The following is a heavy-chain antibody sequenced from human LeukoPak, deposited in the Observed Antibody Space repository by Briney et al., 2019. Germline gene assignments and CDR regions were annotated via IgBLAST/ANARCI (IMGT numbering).Heavy chain of an antibody. V-gene: IGHV1-46*01. J-gene: IGHJ5*02. CDR3: ARGLGSESYYGS. CDR2: INPSGGST. D-gene: IGHD3-10*01. Sequence: GATVKISCKASGYTFTDYYMHWVRQAPGQGLEWMGIINPSGGSTTYAQKFQGRVTMTRDTSTSTVYMELSSLRSEDTAVYYCARGLGSESYYGSWGQGTLVTVSS. CDR1: GYTFTDYY.